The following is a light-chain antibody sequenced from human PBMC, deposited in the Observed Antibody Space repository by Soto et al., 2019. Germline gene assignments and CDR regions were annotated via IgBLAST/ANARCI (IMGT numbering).Light chain of an antibody. CDR1: QSVSSN. J-gene: IGKJ1*01. Sequence: EIVMTQSPATLSVSPGERATLSCRASQSVSSNLAGYQQKPGQAPRLLIYGASIRATGIPDRFSGSGSGTEFTLTISSLQSEDFAVYYCQQYGSSPRTFGQGTKVEIK. CDR2: GAS. V-gene: IGKV3-15*01. CDR3: QQYGSSPRT.